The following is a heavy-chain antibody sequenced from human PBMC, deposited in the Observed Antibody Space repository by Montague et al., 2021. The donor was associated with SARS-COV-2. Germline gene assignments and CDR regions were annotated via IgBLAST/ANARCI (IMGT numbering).Heavy chain of an antibody. V-gene: IGHV4-34*01. CDR3: ARWDPQTLTLIGLRGKSASDY. Sequence: SETLSLTCAVYGGSFSGYYWTWIRQPPGKGLEWIAEINHSGTTNYNFNPSLRSRVTISVDTSKSQFSLKLNSVTAADTGVYYCARWDPQTLTLIGLRGKSASDYWGQGTLVTVSS. CDR2: INHSGTT. D-gene: IGHD4-23*01. J-gene: IGHJ4*02. CDR1: GGSFSGYY.